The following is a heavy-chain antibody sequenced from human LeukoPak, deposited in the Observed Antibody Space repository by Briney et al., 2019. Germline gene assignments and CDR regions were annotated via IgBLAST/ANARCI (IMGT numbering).Heavy chain of an antibody. CDR1: GFTVSSNY. J-gene: IGHJ3*02. CDR2: IYSGGST. D-gene: IGHD3-9*01. CDR3: ARDLETDISDAFDI. V-gene: IGHV3-66*01. Sequence: PGGTLRLSCAASGFTVSSNYMCWVRQAPGKGLEWVSVIYSGGSTYYADSVKGRFTISRDNSKNTLHLQMNSLRAEDTAVYYCARDLETDISDAFDIWGQGTMVTVSS.